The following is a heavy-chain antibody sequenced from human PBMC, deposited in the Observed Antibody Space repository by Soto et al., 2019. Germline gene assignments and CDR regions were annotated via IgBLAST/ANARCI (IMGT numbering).Heavy chain of an antibody. CDR3: ARGKTLTGVRYYYYYYMDG. V-gene: IGHV4-34*01. CDR2: INHSGST. D-gene: IGHD1-1*01. CDR1: GGSFSGYY. Sequence: PSETLSLTCAVYGGSFSGYYWSWIRQPPGKGLEWIGEINHSGSTNYNPSLKSRVTISVDTSKNQFSLKLSSVTAADTAVYYCARGKTLTGVRYYYYYYMDGWGKGTTVTVSS. J-gene: IGHJ6*03.